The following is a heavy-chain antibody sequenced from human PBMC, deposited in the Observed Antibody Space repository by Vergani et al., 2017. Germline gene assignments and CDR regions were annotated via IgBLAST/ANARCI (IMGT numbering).Heavy chain of an antibody. J-gene: IGHJ6*04. Sequence: QVQLVESGGGVVQPGRSLRLSCAASGFTFSSYGMHWVRQAPGKGLEWVAVISYDGSNKYYADSVKGRFTISRDNSKNTLYLQMNSLRAEDTAVYYCATSIAVARYYGMEVWGKGTT. V-gene: IGHV3-30*03. CDR2: ISYDGSNK. CDR3: ATSIAVARYYGMEV. CDR1: GFTFSSYG. D-gene: IGHD6-19*01.